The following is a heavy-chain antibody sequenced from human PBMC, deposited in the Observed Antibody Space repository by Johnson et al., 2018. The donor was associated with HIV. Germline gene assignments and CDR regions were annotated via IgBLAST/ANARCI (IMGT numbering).Heavy chain of an antibody. CDR2: IRYDGSNK. V-gene: IGHV3-30*02. Sequence: QVQLVESGGGLVQPGGSLRLSCAASGFTFSSYGMHWVRQAPGKGLEWVAFIRYDGSNKYYADSVKGRFTISRDNSKNTLYLQMNSLRAEDTAVYYCAKDGKTERRYSSSSVLNAFDIWGQGTMVTVSS. D-gene: IGHD6-6*01. J-gene: IGHJ3*02. CDR3: AKDGKTERRYSSSSVLNAFDI. CDR1: GFTFSSYG.